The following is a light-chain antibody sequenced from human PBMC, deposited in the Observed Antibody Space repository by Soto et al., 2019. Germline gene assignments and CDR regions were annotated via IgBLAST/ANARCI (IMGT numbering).Light chain of an antibody. J-gene: IGLJ2*01. CDR1: SSNIGAGYD. Sequence: QAVVTQPPSVSGAPGQGVTISCTGSSSNIGAGYDVHWYQQLPGTAPKLLIYRNSNRPSGVPDRFFGSNSGTSASLAISGLQAEDEADYYCQSYDSSLSGVVFGGGTKVTVL. V-gene: IGLV1-40*01. CDR2: RNS. CDR3: QSYDSSLSGVV.